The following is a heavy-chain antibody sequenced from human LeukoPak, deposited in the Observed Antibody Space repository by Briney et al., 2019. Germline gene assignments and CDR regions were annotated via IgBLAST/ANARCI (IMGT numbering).Heavy chain of an antibody. Sequence: SVKVSCKASGYSFTGYYMHWVRQAPGQGLEWMGWINPSSGGTNYAQKFQGRVTMTRDTSISTAYMELSRLRSDDTAVYYCARAIGYCTNGVCYLGYWGQGTLVTVSS. V-gene: IGHV1-2*02. CDR1: GYSFTGYY. CDR3: ARAIGYCTNGVCYLGY. D-gene: IGHD2-8*01. CDR2: INPSSGGT. J-gene: IGHJ4*02.